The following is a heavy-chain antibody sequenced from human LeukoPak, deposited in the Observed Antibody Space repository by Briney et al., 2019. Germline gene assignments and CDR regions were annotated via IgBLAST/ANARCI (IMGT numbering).Heavy chain of an antibody. Sequence: EGSLRLSCAASGFTFSSYAMSWVRQAPGKGLEWVSGVSGSGASTYYPDSVKGRFTISRDNSKNTLYLQMNSLRAEDTAVYYCAKETASGYGAFDIWGQGTVVTVSS. CDR2: VSGSGAST. D-gene: IGHD3-22*01. CDR1: GFTFSSYA. J-gene: IGHJ3*02. V-gene: IGHV3-23*01. CDR3: AKETASGYGAFDI.